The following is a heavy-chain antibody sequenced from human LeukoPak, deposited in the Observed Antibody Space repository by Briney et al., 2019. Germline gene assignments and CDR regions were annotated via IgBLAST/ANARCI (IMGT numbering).Heavy chain of an antibody. V-gene: IGHV3-30*03. CDR1: GFTFSNYW. CDR3: TRVENIGMDV. CDR2: ISHDGSNK. J-gene: IGHJ6*02. Sequence: GGSLRLSCAASGFTFSNYWMHWVRQAPGKGLEWVAVISHDGSNKYYAGSVKGRFTISRDNSKNTLYLQMKSLRADDTAVYYCTRVENIGMDVWGQGTTVTVSS. D-gene: IGHD1/OR15-1a*01.